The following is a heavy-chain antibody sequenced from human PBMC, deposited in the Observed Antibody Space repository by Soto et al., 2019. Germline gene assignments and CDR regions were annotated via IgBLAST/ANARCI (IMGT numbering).Heavy chain of an antibody. CDR2: IYQTGNT. CDR1: GDSISSGAYS. D-gene: IGHD2-15*01. CDR3: AREHGGLTDY. Sequence: PSETLSLTCAVSGDSISSGAYSWSWIRQPPGKGLEWIGYIYQTGNTYYNPSLKSRVAISIDSSKNQFSLKLNSVTAADTAVYYCAREHGGLTDYWGRGTLVTVSS. V-gene: IGHV4-30-2*01. J-gene: IGHJ4*02.